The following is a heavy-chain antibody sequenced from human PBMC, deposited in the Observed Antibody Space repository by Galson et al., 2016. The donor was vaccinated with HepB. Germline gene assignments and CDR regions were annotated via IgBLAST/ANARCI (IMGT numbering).Heavy chain of an antibody. CDR2: IYPDDSAPDDSET. Sequence: QSGAEVKKPGESLKISCKGSGYSFTNFWIGWVRQMPGKGLEWMGIIYPDDSAPDDSETRYSPSFQGQVPISADTSISTAYLQWSSLKASDTAMYYCARYQPKDYYFSPGSVDYWGRGTLVTVSS. J-gene: IGHJ4*02. D-gene: IGHD3-3*01. V-gene: IGHV5-51*01. CDR1: GYSFTNFW. CDR3: ARYQPKDYYFSPGSVDY.